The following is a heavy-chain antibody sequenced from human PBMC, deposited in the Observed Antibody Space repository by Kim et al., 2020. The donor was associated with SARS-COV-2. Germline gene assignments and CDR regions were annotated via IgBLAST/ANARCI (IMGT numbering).Heavy chain of an antibody. V-gene: IGHV3-15*01. J-gene: IGHJ4*02. D-gene: IGHD3-10*01. CDR2: IKSKTDGGTT. CDR1: GFTFSNAW. Sequence: GGSLRLSCAASGFTFSNAWMSWVRQAPGKGLEWVGRIKSKTDGGTTDYAAPVKGRFTISRDDSKNTLYLQMNSLKTEDTAVYYCTTESWFRELFFFDYWGQGTLVTVSS. CDR3: TTESWFRELFFFDY.